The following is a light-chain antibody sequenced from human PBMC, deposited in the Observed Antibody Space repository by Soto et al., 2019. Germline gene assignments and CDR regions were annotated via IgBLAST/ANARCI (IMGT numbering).Light chain of an antibody. Sequence: DIQMTQSPTSLSASVGDRVTITCRASQGIRNYVAWYQQIPGKAPKLLIYAASTLQSGVPSRFSGSGSGTDFTLTINGLQPDYVATYSCQKYSSVPVFGPGTKVEIK. J-gene: IGKJ3*01. CDR3: QKYSSVPV. CDR2: AAS. V-gene: IGKV1-27*01. CDR1: QGIRNY.